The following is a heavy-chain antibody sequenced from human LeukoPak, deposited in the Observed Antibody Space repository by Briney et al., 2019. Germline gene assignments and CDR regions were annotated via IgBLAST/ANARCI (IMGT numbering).Heavy chain of an antibody. Sequence: ASVKVSCKASGYTFTGYYMHWVRPAPGQGLEWMGWINPNSGGTNYAQKFQGRVTMTRDTSISTAYMELSRLRSDDTAVYYCARSDFWSGYYPDYWGQGTLVTVSS. J-gene: IGHJ4*02. CDR3: ARSDFWSGYYPDY. CDR1: GYTFTGYY. CDR2: INPNSGGT. V-gene: IGHV1-2*02. D-gene: IGHD3-3*01.